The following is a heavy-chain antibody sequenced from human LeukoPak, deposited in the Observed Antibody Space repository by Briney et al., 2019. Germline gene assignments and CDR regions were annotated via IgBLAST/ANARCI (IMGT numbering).Heavy chain of an antibody. J-gene: IGHJ4*02. D-gene: IGHD7-27*01. CDR3: ARDRWGKYYFDY. Sequence: GGSLRLSCAASGFPFSDFYMSWIRQAPGKGVEWVSYISSSGSTIYYADSVKGRFTISRDNAKNSLYLQMNNLRAEDTAMYYCARDRWGKYYFDYWGQGTLVTVSS. V-gene: IGHV3-11*01. CDR2: ISSSGSTI. CDR1: GFPFSDFY.